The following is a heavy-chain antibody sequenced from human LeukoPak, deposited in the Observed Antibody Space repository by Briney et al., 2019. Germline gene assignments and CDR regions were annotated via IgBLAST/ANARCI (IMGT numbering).Heavy chain of an antibody. CDR2: IIPILGIA. CDR1: GGTFSSYA. Sequence: SVKVSCKASGGTFSSYAISWVRQAPGQGLEWMGRIIPILGIANYAQKLQGRVTMTTDTSTSTAYMELRSLRSDDTAVYYCARSIWELPTYFDYWGQGTLVTVSS. V-gene: IGHV1-69*04. CDR3: ARSIWELPTYFDY. D-gene: IGHD1-26*01. J-gene: IGHJ4*02.